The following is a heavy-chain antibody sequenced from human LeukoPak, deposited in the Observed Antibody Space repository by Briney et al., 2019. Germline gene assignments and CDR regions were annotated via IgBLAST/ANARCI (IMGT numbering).Heavy chain of an antibody. CDR2: ISGSGGST. CDR3: AKAGCSSTSCYEDY. J-gene: IGHJ4*02. D-gene: IGHD2-2*01. V-gene: IGHV3-23*01. Sequence: PGGSLRLSCAASGFTFSSYAMSWVRQAPGKGLEWVSAISGSGGSTYYAHSVKGRFTISRDNSKNTLYLQMNSLRAEDTAVYYCAKAGCSSTSCYEDYWGQGTLVTVSS. CDR1: GFTFSSYA.